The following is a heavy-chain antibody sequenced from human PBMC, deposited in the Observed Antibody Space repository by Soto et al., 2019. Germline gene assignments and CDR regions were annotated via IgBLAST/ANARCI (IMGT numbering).Heavy chain of an antibody. D-gene: IGHD2-2*01. CDR2: IYYSGST. Sequence: SETLSLTCTVLGGSISSYYWSWIRQPPGKGLEWIGYIYYSGSTNYNPSLKSRVPISVDTSKNQFSLKLSSVTAADTAVYYCARGVVVVPAAYFDYWGQGTLVTVSS. CDR3: ARGVVVVPAAYFDY. V-gene: IGHV4-59*01. J-gene: IGHJ4*02. CDR1: GGSISSYY.